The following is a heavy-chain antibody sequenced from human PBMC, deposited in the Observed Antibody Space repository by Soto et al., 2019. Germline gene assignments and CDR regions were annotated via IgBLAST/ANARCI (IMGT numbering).Heavy chain of an antibody. Sequence: GGSLRLSCAASGFTFSRYWMSWVRQAPGKGLEWVANIKQDGSEKNYVDSVKGRFTISRDNTKNSLYLQMNSLGAEDTAVYYCARDRIGGLPIVATSQGNDAFDIWGQGTMVTVSS. CDR2: IKQDGSEK. V-gene: IGHV3-7*03. D-gene: IGHD5-12*01. J-gene: IGHJ3*02. CDR3: ARDRIGGLPIVATSQGNDAFDI. CDR1: GFTFSRYW.